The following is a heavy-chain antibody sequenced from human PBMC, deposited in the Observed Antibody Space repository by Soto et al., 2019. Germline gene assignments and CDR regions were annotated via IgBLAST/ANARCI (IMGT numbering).Heavy chain of an antibody. CDR2: IYYSGST. J-gene: IGHJ4*02. D-gene: IGHD1-26*01. CDR1: DGCITSSCSY. Sequence: SQIISVTCTVGDGCITSSCSYRYKIRQPPRKGLEWIGSIYYSGSTYYNPSLKSRVTISVDTSKNQVSLKLSSVTAADTAVYYCVRHRLLTPPVYWGQGTPVTVSS. V-gene: IGHV4-39*01. CDR3: VRHRLLTPPVY.